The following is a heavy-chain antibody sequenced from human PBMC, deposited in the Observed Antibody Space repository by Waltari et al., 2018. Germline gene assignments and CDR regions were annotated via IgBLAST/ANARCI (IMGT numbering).Heavy chain of an antibody. J-gene: IGHJ6*02. CDR1: GGSLSSYY. CDR2: SNHAGYT. D-gene: IGHD2-8*02. V-gene: IGHV4-34*02. CDR3: VRLEDCTGPGGNCYSGDSFAMDV. Sequence: QLQLQQWGAGVLQPSETLSLTCAVYGGSLSSYYWGWIRQPPGEGLEWIGESNHAGYTNYNPSLRSRVTLLVDTSKRQFALKLNSVTAADTAVYYCVRLEDCTGPGGNCYSGDSFAMDVWGQGTTVTVSS.